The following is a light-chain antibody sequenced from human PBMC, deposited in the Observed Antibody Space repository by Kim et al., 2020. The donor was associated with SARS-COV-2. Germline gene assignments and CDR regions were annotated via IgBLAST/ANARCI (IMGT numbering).Light chain of an antibody. Sequence: EIVLTQSPGTLSLSPGERATLSCRASQSVNSDYLAWYQQIPGQPPRLLIFGASSRATGIPDRFSGSGSGTDFTLAISRLEHEDFAVYYCQLYGSSPLMYTFGQGTKLEI. CDR1: QSVNSDY. CDR3: QLYGSSPLMYT. J-gene: IGKJ2*01. V-gene: IGKV3-20*01. CDR2: GAS.